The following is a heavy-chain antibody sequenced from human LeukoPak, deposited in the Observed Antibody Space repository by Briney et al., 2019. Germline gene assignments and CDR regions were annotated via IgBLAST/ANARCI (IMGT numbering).Heavy chain of an antibody. D-gene: IGHD5-18*01. CDR2: IGTTGDT. CDR1: GFTFSSYD. CDR3: ARGVPAMGTIDD. Sequence: PGGSLRLSCAASGFTFSSYDMHWVRQATGKGLEWVSVIGTTGDTYYPGSVKGRFTIPRENAKNSLYLQMNSLRAGDTAVYYCARGVPAMGTIDDWGQGTLVTVSS. V-gene: IGHV3-13*01. J-gene: IGHJ4*02.